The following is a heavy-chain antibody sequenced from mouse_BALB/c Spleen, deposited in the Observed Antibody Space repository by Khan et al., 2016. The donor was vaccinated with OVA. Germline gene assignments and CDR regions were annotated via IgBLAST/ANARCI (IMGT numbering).Heavy chain of an antibody. V-gene: IGHV9-3-1*01. J-gene: IGHJ3*01. CDR3: ARSNGNYLFAY. CDR1: GYTFTNYG. D-gene: IGHD2-1*01. Sequence: QIQLVQSGPELKKPGETVKISCKASGYTFTNYGMNWVKQAPGQGLKWMGWINTYIGEPTYADDFKGRFAFSLETSASTAYLQINNLKNEDTATYFCARSNGNYLFAYWGQGTLVTVSA. CDR2: INTYIGEP.